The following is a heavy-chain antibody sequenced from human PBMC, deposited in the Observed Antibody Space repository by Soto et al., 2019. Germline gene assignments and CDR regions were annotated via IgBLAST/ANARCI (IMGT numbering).Heavy chain of an antibody. CDR1: GGSFSGYY. D-gene: IGHD6-25*01. CDR3: ARRSVYSSDMDV. CDR2: INHSGST. V-gene: IGHV4-34*01. Sequence: SETLSLTCAVYGGSFSGYYWSWIRQPPGKGLEWIGEINHSGSTNYNPSLKSRVTISVDTSKNQFSLKLSSVTAADTAVYYCARRSVYSSDMDVWGKGTTVTVAS. J-gene: IGHJ6*03.